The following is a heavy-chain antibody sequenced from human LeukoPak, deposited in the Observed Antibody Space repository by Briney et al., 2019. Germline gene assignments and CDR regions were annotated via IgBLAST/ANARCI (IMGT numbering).Heavy chain of an antibody. Sequence: SVKVSCKASGGTFSSYTISWVGQAPGQGLEWMGRIIPILGIANYAQKFQGRVTITADKSTSTAYMELSSLRSEDTAVYYCASFYYDSSGYLDYWGQGTLVTVSS. CDR1: GGTFSSYT. CDR3: ASFYYDSSGYLDY. V-gene: IGHV1-69*02. J-gene: IGHJ4*02. CDR2: IIPILGIA. D-gene: IGHD3-22*01.